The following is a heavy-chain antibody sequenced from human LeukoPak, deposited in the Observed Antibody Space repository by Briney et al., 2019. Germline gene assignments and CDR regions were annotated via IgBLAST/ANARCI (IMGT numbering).Heavy chain of an antibody. V-gene: IGHV3-74*01. CDR2: INGDGRNI. Sequence: GGSLRLSCVASGFTFSSYWMHWVRQDPGKGLVWVSRINGDGRNINYADSVRGRFTISRDNAKNTLYLQMNTLRVEDTAVYYCTRDLMDYDASTGLHHYYMDVWGQGTTVTVSS. CDR3: TRDLMDYDASTGLHHYYMDV. D-gene: IGHD3-9*01. J-gene: IGHJ6*02. CDR1: GFTFSSYW.